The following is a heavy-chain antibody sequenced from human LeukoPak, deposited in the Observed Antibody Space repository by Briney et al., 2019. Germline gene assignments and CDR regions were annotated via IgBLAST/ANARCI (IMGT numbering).Heavy chain of an antibody. CDR2: VSGSGGSI. J-gene: IGHJ4*02. Sequence: GGSLRLSCAASGFTFSSYGMSWVRQAPGKGLEWVSGVSGSGGSINYADSVKGRFTISRDNSKNTLYLQMDNLRVEDTAVYYCAKLGGYDGLFDYWSQGTLVTVSS. CDR1: GFTFSSYG. CDR3: AKLGGYDGLFDY. V-gene: IGHV3-23*01. D-gene: IGHD5-12*01.